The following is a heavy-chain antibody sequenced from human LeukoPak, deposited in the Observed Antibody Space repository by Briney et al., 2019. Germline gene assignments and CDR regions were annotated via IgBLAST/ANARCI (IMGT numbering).Heavy chain of an antibody. V-gene: IGHV4-39*07. CDR3: ARAEGITMIAVIFTD. Sequence: PSETLSLTCTVSGGSISSSTYYWGWIRQPPGKGLEWVGSIYYSGSTYYNPSLRSRVTMSVDTSKNQFSLKLSSVTAADTAVYYCARAEGITMIAVIFTDWGQGTLVTVSS. J-gene: IGHJ4*02. CDR1: GGSISSSTYY. CDR2: IYYSGST. D-gene: IGHD3-22*01.